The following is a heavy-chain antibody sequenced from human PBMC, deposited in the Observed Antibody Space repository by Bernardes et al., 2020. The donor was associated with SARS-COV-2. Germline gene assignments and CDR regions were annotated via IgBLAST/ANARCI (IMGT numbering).Heavy chain of an antibody. J-gene: IGHJ6*03. CDR2: IYYSGST. D-gene: IGHD3-3*01. CDR1: GGSISSYY. V-gene: IGHV4-59*01. CDR3: ARGGYYDFWSGYEYYYYYYMDV. Sequence: SETLSLTCTVSGGSISSYYWSWIRQPPGKGLEWIGYIYYSGSTNYNPSLKSRVTISVDTSKNQFSLKLSSVTAADTAVYYCARGGYYDFWSGYEYYYYYYMDVWGKGTTVTVSS.